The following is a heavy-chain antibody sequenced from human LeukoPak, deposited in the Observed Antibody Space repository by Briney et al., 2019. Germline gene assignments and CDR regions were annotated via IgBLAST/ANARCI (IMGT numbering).Heavy chain of an antibody. J-gene: IGHJ3*02. CDR2: IYYSGST. CDR3: ARPASTYYYDSSGYYVDAFDI. CDR1: AGSISSSSYY. D-gene: IGHD3-22*01. V-gene: IGHV4-39*01. Sequence: PSETLSLTCTVSAGSISSSSYYWGWIRQPPGKGLEWTASIYYSGSTYYNPSLKSRVTISVDTSKNQFSLKLSSVTAADTAVYYCARPASTYYYDSSGYYVDAFDIWGQGTMVTVSS.